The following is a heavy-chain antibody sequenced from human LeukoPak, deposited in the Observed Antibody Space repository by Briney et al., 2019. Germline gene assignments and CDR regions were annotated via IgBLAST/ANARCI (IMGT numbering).Heavy chain of an antibody. CDR1: GGTFSSYT. CDR2: IIPILGIA. V-gene: IGHV1-69*02. J-gene: IGHJ4*02. CDR3: ARADGGYSYGHDGSFFDY. D-gene: IGHD5-18*01. Sequence: GASVKVSCKASGGTFSSYTISWVRQAPGQGLEWMGRIIPILGIANYAQKFQGRVTITADKSTSTAYMELSSLRSEDTAVYYCARADGGYSYGHDGSFFDYWGQGTLVTVSS.